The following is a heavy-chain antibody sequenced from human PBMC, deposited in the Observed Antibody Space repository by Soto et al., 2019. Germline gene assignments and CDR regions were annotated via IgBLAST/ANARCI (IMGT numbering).Heavy chain of an antibody. CDR3: AKNMVRGVIYYYYGMDV. D-gene: IGHD3-10*01. CDR1: GFTFSSYG. CDR2: ISYDGSNK. Sequence: QVQLVESGGGVVQPGRSLRLSCAASGFTFSSYGMHWVRQAPGKGLEWVAVISYDGSNKYYADSVKGRFTISRDNSKNTLYLQMNRLRAEDTAVYYCAKNMVRGVIYYYYGMDVWGQGTTVTVSS. J-gene: IGHJ6*02. V-gene: IGHV3-30*18.